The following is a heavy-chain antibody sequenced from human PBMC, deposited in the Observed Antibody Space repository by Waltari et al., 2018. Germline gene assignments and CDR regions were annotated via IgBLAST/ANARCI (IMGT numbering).Heavy chain of an antibody. D-gene: IGHD1-7*01. Sequence: QVQLQESGPGLVKPSETLSLTCTVSGGSISSHYWSWIRQPPGKGLEWIGYIYYSGSTNYNPSLKRRVTISVDTSKNHFSLKLSSVTAADTAVYYCASSNWNYSYYYYGMDVWGQGTTVTVSS. V-gene: IGHV4-59*11. J-gene: IGHJ6*02. CDR3: ASSNWNYSYYYYGMDV. CDR2: IYYSGST. CDR1: GGSISSHY.